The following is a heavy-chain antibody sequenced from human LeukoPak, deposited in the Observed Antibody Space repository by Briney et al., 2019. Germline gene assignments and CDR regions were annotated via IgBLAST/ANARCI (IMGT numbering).Heavy chain of an antibody. D-gene: IGHD1-1*01. CDR2: IKQDGSEK. CDR3: ARVYLEREYYFDY. CDR1: GFTFSSYW. J-gene: IGHJ4*02. V-gene: IGHV3-7*01. Sequence: GGSLRLSCAASGFTFSSYWMSWVRQAPGKGLEWVANIKQDGSEKYYVDSVKGRFTISRDNAKNSLYLQMNSLGAEDTAVYYCARVYLEREYYFDYWGQGTLVTVSS.